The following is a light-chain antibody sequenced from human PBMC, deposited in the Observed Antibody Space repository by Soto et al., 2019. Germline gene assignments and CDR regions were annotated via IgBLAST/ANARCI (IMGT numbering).Light chain of an antibody. CDR3: QKYNTYWT. J-gene: IGKJ1*01. Sequence: DIQMTQSPSTLSASVGDRVTITCRASQSISRWLDWYQQKPGKAPKLLIYDVSSLESGVPSRFSGSGSGTEFTLTISSLQPDDFATYYCQKYNTYWTFGQGTKVEIK. CDR1: QSISRW. CDR2: DVS. V-gene: IGKV1-5*01.